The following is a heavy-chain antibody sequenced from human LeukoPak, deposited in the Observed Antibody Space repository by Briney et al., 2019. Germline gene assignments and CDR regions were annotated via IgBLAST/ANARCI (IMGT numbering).Heavy chain of an antibody. CDR3: ARAGPYDILTGYSPIDY. V-gene: IGHV3-30-3*01. J-gene: IGHJ4*02. CDR2: ISYDGSNK. Sequence: GGSLRLSCAASGLTFSSYAMHWVRQAPGKGLEWVAVISYDGSNKYYADSVKGRFTISRDNSKNTLYLQMNSLRAEDTAVYYCARAGPYDILTGYSPIDYWGQGTLVTVSS. CDR1: GLTFSSYA. D-gene: IGHD3-9*01.